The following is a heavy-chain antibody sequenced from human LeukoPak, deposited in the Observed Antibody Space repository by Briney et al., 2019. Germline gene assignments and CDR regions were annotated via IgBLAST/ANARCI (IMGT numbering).Heavy chain of an antibody. D-gene: IGHD3-10*01. CDR3: AKVAELWFGEYDH. CDR1: GFTFSSYW. Sequence: PGRSLRLSCAASGFTFSSYWMSWVRQAPGKGLERVANIKQDGSEKYYVDSVKGRFTISRDNAKNSLYLQMNSLRAEDTAVYYCAKVAELWFGEYDHWGQGTLVTVSS. CDR2: IKQDGSEK. J-gene: IGHJ4*02. V-gene: IGHV3-7*01.